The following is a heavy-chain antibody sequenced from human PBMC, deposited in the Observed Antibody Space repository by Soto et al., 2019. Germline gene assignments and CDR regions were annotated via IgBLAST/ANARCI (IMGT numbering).Heavy chain of an antibody. Sequence: QAQLVQSGAEVQRPGSSVKVSCKASGDTFSSYSISWVRQAPGQGLEWMGRIIPMVGTPNYAQKFQGRVTCSADKSTSTAYMVLNSLISDDTAVYYCATDGGSTSSSAYNYFMDVWGKGTPVTVSS. D-gene: IGHD3-16*01. V-gene: IGHV1-69*08. CDR3: ATDGGSTSSSAYNYFMDV. CDR2: IIPMVGTP. J-gene: IGHJ6*03. CDR1: GDTFSSYS.